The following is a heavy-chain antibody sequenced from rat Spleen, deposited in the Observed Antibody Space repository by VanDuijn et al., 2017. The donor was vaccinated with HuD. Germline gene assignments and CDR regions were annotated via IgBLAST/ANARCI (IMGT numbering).Heavy chain of an antibody. CDR3: TRDRILRSTGFDY. CDR2: INYDGSNT. D-gene: IGHD1-6*01. V-gene: IGHV5-20*01. J-gene: IGHJ2*01. CDR1: GFTFDDYH. Sequence: EVQLVESGGGLVQPGRSLKLSCAASGFTFDDYHMAWVRQAPTKGLEWVASINYDGSNTYYRDSVKGRFTLSRDNAKSSLYLQMDSLRSEDTATDYCTRDRILRSTGFDYWGQGVMVTVSS.